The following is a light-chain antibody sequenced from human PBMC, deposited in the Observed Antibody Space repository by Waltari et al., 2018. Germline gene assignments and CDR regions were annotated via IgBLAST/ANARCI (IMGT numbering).Light chain of an antibody. V-gene: IGLV3-19*01. J-gene: IGLJ2*01. Sequence: SSGLTQDPAVSVALGQTIRITCRGDSLRTSYASWYQVKTGHAPVLVMFGKEKRPSGVPYRISGESSETTSSLIITGAQAEDEADYYCSSRNGRASQVVFAGGTKVTVL. CDR2: GKE. CDR1: SLRTSY. CDR3: SSRNGRASQVV.